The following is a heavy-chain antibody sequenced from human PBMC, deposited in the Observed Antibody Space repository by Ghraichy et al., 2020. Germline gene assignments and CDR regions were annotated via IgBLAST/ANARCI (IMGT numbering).Heavy chain of an antibody. CDR2: IRYDGSNK. D-gene: IGHD1-26*01. Sequence: LSLTCAASGFTFSSYGMHWVRQAPGKGLEWIAFIRYDGSNKYYADSVKGRFTISRDSSKNTLYLQMNSLRADDTAVHYCAKDGSGAIGAFDIWGQGTMVTVSS. CDR3: AKDGSGAIGAFDI. V-gene: IGHV3-30*02. CDR1: GFTFSSYG. J-gene: IGHJ3*02.